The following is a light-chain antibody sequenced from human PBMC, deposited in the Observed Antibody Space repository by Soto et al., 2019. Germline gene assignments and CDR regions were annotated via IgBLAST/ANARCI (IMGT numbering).Light chain of an antibody. CDR2: AAS. Sequence: EIVITQSPATVSVSPGGRATLSCRASQSVTNSLAWYQLKPGQPPRLLIDAASSRAPGISARFSGSQSGTEFTLTINSXQSEDSAVYYCQQYENWPLIFGGGTKVDTK. V-gene: IGKV3-15*01. CDR1: QSVTNS. J-gene: IGKJ4*01. CDR3: QQYENWPLI.